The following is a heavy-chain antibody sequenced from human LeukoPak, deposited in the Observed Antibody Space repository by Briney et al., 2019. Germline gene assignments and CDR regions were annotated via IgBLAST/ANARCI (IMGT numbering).Heavy chain of an antibody. CDR2: ISAYNGNT. D-gene: IGHD3-10*01. V-gene: IGHV1-18*01. CDR3: ARVMGGSGSYYNERNNWFDP. J-gene: IGHJ5*02. Sequence: GASVKVSCKASGYTFTSYGINWVRQAPGQGLEWMGWISAYNGNTNYAQKLQGRVTMTTDTSTSTAYMELRSLRSDDTAVYYCARVMGGSGSYYNERNNWFDPWGQGTLVTVSS. CDR1: GYTFTSYG.